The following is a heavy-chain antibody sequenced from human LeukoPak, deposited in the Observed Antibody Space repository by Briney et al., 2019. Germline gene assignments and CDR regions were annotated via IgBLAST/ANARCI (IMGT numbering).Heavy chain of an antibody. V-gene: IGHV4-61*02. Sequence: NPSETLSLTCAVSGGSISSCRYNWIWLPPTTGMGLEWNGRVSTSGSTNYNPSLKSRSAISLDTSKNQFSLKLTSVTAADTAVYFCATLPGGVTTPNPSWGQGTLVTVSS. D-gene: IGHD4-11*01. CDR1: GGSISSCRYN. CDR3: ATLPGGVTTPNPS. CDR2: VSTSGST. J-gene: IGHJ5*02.